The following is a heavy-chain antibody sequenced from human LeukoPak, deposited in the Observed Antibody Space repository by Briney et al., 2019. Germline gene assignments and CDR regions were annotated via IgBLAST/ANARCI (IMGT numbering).Heavy chain of an antibody. Sequence: GESLKISCKGSGYSFTSYWLGWVRQMPGKGLEWMGIIYPGDSNTIYSPSFQGQVTISADKSISIAYLQWSSLKASDTAMYYCARRGTGRLDAFDIWGQGTMVTVSS. CDR3: ARRGTGRLDAFDI. CDR1: GYSFTSYW. D-gene: IGHD3/OR15-3a*01. V-gene: IGHV5-51*01. J-gene: IGHJ3*02. CDR2: IYPGDSNT.